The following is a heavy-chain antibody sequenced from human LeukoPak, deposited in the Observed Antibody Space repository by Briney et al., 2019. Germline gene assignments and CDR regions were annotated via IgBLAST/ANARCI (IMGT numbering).Heavy chain of an antibody. CDR1: GLSFSSYS. Sequence: GGSLRLSCAASGLSFSSYSMNWVRQAPGKGLEWVSYISGSGNAKHYTDSVKGRFTISRDNAKNALYLQMNSLRAEDTAVYFCARDNLYAFDYWGQGTLVTVSS. CDR2: ISGSGNAK. CDR3: ARDNLYAFDY. J-gene: IGHJ4*02. D-gene: IGHD2-2*01. V-gene: IGHV3-48*01.